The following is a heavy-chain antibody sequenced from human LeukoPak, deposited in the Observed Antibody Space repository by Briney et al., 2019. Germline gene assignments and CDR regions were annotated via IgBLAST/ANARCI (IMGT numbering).Heavy chain of an antibody. CDR2: IYYSGST. Sequence: SETLSLTCTVSGGSISSSSYYWGWIRQPPGKGLEWIGSIYYSGSTYYKPSLKSRVTISVDTSKNQFSLKLSSVTAADTAVYYCARGEVRWEPSGIDYWGQGTLVTVSS. CDR3: ARGEVRWEPSGIDY. CDR1: GGSISSSSYY. J-gene: IGHJ4*02. D-gene: IGHD1-26*01. V-gene: IGHV4-39*01.